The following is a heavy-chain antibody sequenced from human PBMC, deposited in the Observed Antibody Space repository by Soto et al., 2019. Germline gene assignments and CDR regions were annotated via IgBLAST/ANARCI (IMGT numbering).Heavy chain of an antibody. D-gene: IGHD3-10*01. Sequence: QVQLVQSGAEVKKPGSSVKVSCKASGGSFSSDPISWVRQAPGQGLEWMGGIIPIFGPAHYAQKFQGRVAITADQSTTTADMELTSLRFDDTAVYYCATDGRMLSHDNILRPSYGMDVWGQGTTVTVS. V-gene: IGHV1-69*01. J-gene: IGHJ6*02. CDR2: IIPIFGPA. CDR3: ATDGRMLSHDNILRPSYGMDV. CDR1: GGSFSSDP.